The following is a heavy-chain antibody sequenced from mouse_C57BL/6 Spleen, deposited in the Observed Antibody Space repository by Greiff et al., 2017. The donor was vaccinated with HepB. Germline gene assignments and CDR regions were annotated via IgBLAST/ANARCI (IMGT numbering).Heavy chain of an antibody. J-gene: IGHJ2*01. D-gene: IGHD1-1*01. CDR3: ASGTTVASPYYYDY. V-gene: IGHV1-7*01. CDR2: INPSSGYT. CDR1: GYTFTSYR. Sequence: ESGAELAKPGASVKLSCKASGYTFTSYRMHWVKQRPGQGLEWIGYINPSSGYTKYNQKFKDKATLSADKSSSTAYMQLSSLTYEDSAVYYCASGTTVASPYYYDYWGQGTTLTVSS.